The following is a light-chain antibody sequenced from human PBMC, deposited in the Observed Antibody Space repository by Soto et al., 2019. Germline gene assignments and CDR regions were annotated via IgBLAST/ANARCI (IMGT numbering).Light chain of an antibody. Sequence: QSVLTQSPSASASLGASVKLTCTLSSGHSSYTIAWHQQQPEKGPRYLMKLNSDGSHRKGDGIPYRFSGSSSGAERYLTISSLQSEDEADYYCQTWGTGFRVFGGGTKLTVL. J-gene: IGLJ3*02. CDR3: QTWGTGFRV. CDR2: LNSDGSH. V-gene: IGLV4-69*01. CDR1: SGHSSYT.